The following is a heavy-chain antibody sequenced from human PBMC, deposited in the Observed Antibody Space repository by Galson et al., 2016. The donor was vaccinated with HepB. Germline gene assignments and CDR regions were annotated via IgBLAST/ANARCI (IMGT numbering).Heavy chain of an antibody. V-gene: IGHV6-1*01. CDR3: ARDETRYNSSLNYYYYYYMDV. Sequence: CAISWDSVSSNSAAWNWIRQSPSRGLEWLGRTYYRSKWYNDYAVSVKSRITINPDTSKNQFSLQLDSVTPEDTAVYYCARDETRYNSSLNYYYYYYMDVWGKGTTVTVSS. CDR1: WDSVSSNSAA. CDR2: TYYRSKWYN. J-gene: IGHJ6*03. D-gene: IGHD6-13*01.